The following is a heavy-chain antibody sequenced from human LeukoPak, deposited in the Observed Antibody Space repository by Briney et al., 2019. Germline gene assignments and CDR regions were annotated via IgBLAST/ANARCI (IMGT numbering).Heavy chain of an antibody. CDR3: ARPELPAYFDY. J-gene: IGHJ4*02. CDR1: GYSFTSNW. CDR2: IYPGDSDT. Sequence: PGESLKISCKGSGYSFTSNWIGWVRQMPGKGLEWMGIIYPGDSDTRYSPSFQGQVTISADKSIGTAYLQWRSLKASDTAIYYCARPELPAYFDYWGQGTLVTVSS. V-gene: IGHV5-51*01. D-gene: IGHD1-14*01.